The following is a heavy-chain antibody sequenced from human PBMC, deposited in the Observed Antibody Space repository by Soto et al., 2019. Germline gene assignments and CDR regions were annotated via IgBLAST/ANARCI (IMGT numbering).Heavy chain of an antibody. V-gene: IGHV4-59*01. J-gene: IGHJ3*02. CDR1: GGSISSYF. CDR3: ARHQDYDYIWGKDAFDI. Sequence: SETLSLTCTVSGGSISSYFWSWIRQPPGKGLEWIGQIYSSGNPSYNPSLKSRVTISVDTSKNQFSLKLSSVTAADTAVYFCARHQDYDYIWGKDAFDIWGQGTMVTVSS. CDR2: IYSSGNP. D-gene: IGHD3-16*01.